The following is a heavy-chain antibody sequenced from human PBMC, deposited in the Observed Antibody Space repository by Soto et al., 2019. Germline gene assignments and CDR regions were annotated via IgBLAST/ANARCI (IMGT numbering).Heavy chain of an antibody. Sequence: QVQLQESGPGLVKPSQTLSLMCTISGAPISGGDYHXSWIRQPPGKGLEWIGYIFPSGATHYNSSLGSRITMSVETSKSHFSLKLTSVTAADTAVYFCARGSAAKRYFDLWGRGTLVTVSS. CDR2: IFPSGAT. V-gene: IGHV4-30-4*01. CDR1: GAPISGGDYH. CDR3: ARGSAAKRYFDL. D-gene: IGHD5-18*01. J-gene: IGHJ2*01.